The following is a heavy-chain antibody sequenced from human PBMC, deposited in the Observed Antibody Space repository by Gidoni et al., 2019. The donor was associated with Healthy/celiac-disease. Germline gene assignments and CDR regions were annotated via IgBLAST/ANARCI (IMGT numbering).Heavy chain of an antibody. Sequence: EVQLVESGGGLVQPGRSLRISCTASGFTFGEYAMSWVRQAPGKGLGWVGFIRSKAYGGTTEYAASVKGRFTISRDDSKSIAYLQMNSLKTEDTAVYYCTRGGSSSSFYYYYGMDVWGQGTTVTVSS. V-gene: IGHV3-49*04. D-gene: IGHD6-6*01. CDR2: IRSKAYGGTT. J-gene: IGHJ6*02. CDR3: TRGGSSSSFYYYYGMDV. CDR1: GFTFGEYA.